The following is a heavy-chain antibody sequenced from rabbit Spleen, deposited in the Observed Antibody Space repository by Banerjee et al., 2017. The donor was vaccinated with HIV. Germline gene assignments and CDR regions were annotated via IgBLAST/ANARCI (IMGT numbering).Heavy chain of an antibody. Sequence: QSLEESGGDLVKPGASLTLTCKASGLDFSSSYWICWVRQAPGKGLEWIACIDVAKSGNTYYTTWVNGRFTISSDNAQNTVDLQMNSLTAADTATYFCAREDVGGSVSLWGQGTLVTVS. CDR3: AREDVGGSVSL. J-gene: IGHJ3*01. D-gene: IGHD1-1*01. CDR1: GLDFSSSYW. CDR2: IDVAKSGNT. V-gene: IGHV1S40*01.